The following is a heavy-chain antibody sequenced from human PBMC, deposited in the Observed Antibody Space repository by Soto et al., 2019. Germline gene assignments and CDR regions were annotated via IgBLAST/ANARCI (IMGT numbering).Heavy chain of an antibody. Sequence: SETLSLTCTVSGGSISNSSYYWGWVRQPPGKGLEWIGHIYYSGSTNYNPSLKSRVTISVDTSKNQFSLKLSSVTAADTAVYYCARVAGVSWFDPWGQGTLVTVSS. CDR2: IYYSGST. CDR3: ARVAGVSWFDP. D-gene: IGHD3-10*01. V-gene: IGHV4-39*07. J-gene: IGHJ5*02. CDR1: GGSISNSSYY.